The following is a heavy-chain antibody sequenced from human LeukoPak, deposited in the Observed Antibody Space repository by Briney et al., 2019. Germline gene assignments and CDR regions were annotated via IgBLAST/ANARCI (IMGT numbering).Heavy chain of an antibody. CDR3: ARVWIQLWYGNYFDY. Sequence: PSETLSLTCTVSGGSISSYYGTWIRQPPGKGLEWIGYLDYSGSTNYNPSLKSRVTISVDTSKNQFSLKLSSVTAADTAVYYCARVWIQLWYGNYFDYWGQGTLVTVSS. D-gene: IGHD5-18*01. CDR2: LDYSGST. CDR1: GGSISSYY. J-gene: IGHJ4*02. V-gene: IGHV4-59*12.